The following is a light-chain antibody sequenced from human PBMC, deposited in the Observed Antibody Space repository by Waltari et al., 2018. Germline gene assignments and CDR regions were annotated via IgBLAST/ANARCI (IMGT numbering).Light chain of an antibody. V-gene: IGLV2-14*01. CDR3: SSYRSSSTPNYV. J-gene: IGLJ1*01. CDR1: SSDVGGYNY. CDR2: NVS. Sequence: QSALTQPASVSGSPGQSITISCTGTSSDVGGYNYVSWYQQHPGKAPKLMIFNVSNRPSWVSSRFSGSKSGNTASLTISGLQAEDETDYYCSSYRSSSTPNYVFGTGTKVTVL.